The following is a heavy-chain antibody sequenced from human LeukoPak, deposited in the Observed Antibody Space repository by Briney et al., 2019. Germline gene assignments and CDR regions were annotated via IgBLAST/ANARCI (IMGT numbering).Heavy chain of an antibody. V-gene: IGHV1-69*01. J-gene: IGHJ5*02. CDR3: ARGGTMVRGVPVHNWFDP. Sequence: SVKVSCRASGGTFSSYAISWVRQAPGEGLEWMGGIIPIFGTANYAQKFQGRVTITADESTSAAYMELSSLRSEDTAVYYCARGGTMVRGVPVHNWFDPWGQGTLVTVSS. CDR2: IIPIFGTA. D-gene: IGHD3-10*01. CDR1: GGTFSSYA.